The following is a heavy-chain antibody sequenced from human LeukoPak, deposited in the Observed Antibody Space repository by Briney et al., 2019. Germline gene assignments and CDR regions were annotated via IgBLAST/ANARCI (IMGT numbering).Heavy chain of an antibody. CDR1: GFTFSSYA. V-gene: IGHV3-23*01. J-gene: IGHJ6*02. Sequence: AGGSLRLSCAASGFTFSSYAMSWVRQAPGKGLEWVSAISGSGGSTYYADPVKGRFTISRDNSKNTLYLQMNSLRAEDTAVYYCAKDPMRYYYGSGSYLYGMDVWGQGTTVTVSS. CDR2: ISGSGGST. D-gene: IGHD3-10*01. CDR3: AKDPMRYYYGSGSYLYGMDV.